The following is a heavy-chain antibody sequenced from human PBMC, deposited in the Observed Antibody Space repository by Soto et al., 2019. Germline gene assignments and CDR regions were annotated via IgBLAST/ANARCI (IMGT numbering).Heavy chain of an antibody. J-gene: IGHJ4*02. V-gene: IGHV1-69*02. CDR2: IIPILGIA. CDR3: ASLKDCSGGSCLDY. CDR1: GGTFSSYT. Sequence: QVQLVQSGAEVKKPGSSVNVSCKASGGTFSSYTISWVRQAPGQGLEWMGRIIPILGIANYAQKFQGRVTITADKSTSTAYMELSSLRSEDTAVYYCASLKDCSGGSCLDYWGQGTLVTVSS. D-gene: IGHD2-15*01.